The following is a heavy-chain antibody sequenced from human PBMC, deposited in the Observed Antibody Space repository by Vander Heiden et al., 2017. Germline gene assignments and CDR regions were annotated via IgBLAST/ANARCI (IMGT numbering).Heavy chain of an antibody. CDR1: GGTFRSYA. J-gene: IGHJ5*02. CDR2: MITICGTA. Sequence: VQLVQSGAAVQTPWSSLKVSCKASGGTFRSYAISWVQQAPGTGLEWRGGMITICGTANYAQKFQGRVTITADESTSTAYMELSSLRSEDRAVNYCAGDKSLVAYCGGDCPNWFDPWGQGTLVTVSS. V-gene: IGHV1-69*01. D-gene: IGHD2-21*02. CDR3: AGDKSLVAYCGGDCPNWFDP.